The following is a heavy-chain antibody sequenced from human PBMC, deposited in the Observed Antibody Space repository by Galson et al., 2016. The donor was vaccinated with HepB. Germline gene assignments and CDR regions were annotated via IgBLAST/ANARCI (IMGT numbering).Heavy chain of an antibody. V-gene: IGHV3-30*03. J-gene: IGHJ4*02. Sequence: SLRLSCAASGFTFSCYGIHWVRQAQGKGLEWVAVISYDGSYKFYADSVRGRSTISRDNSEDTVYLQMNSLRAEDTAVYYCARDYIMMTVTWGPDYWGQGTLVSVSS. D-gene: IGHD4-17*01. CDR1: GFTFSCYG. CDR2: ISYDGSYK. CDR3: ARDYIMMTVTWGPDY.